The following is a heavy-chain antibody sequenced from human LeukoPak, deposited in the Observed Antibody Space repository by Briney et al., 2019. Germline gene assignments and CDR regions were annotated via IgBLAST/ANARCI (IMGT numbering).Heavy chain of an antibody. CDR2: TVSEIDGGTT. V-gene: IGHV3-15*04. J-gene: IGHJ6*02. CDR1: GFTFNYAW. CDR3: TTDEDWNYARKDV. D-gene: IGHD1-7*01. Sequence: GGSLRLSCVASGFTFNYAWMSWVRQVPGKGLEWVGQTVSEIDGGTTDYAAPVKGRFTISRDDSKSTLYLQMNSLKIEDTAVYYCTTDEDWNYARKDVWGQGATVIVSS.